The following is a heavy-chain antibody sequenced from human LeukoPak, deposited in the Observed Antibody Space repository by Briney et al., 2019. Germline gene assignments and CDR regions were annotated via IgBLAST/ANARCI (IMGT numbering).Heavy chain of an antibody. CDR1: GYTFTSYY. V-gene: IGHV1-46*01. CDR3: ARGASSGYSYGPYYYYMDV. CDR2: INPSGGST. D-gene: IGHD5-18*01. Sequence: ASVKVSCKASGYTFTSYYMHWVRQAPGQGLEWMGIINPSGGSTSYAQKFQGRVTMTRDTSTGTVYMELSSLRSEDTAVYYCARGASSGYSYGPYYYYMDVWGKGTTVTVSS. J-gene: IGHJ6*03.